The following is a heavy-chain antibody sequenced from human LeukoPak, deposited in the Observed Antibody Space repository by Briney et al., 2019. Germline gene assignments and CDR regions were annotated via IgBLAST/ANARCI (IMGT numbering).Heavy chain of an antibody. V-gene: IGHV3-21*01. J-gene: IGHJ3*01. Sequence: GGSLRLSCAASGFTFSSYSMNWVRQAPGKGLEWVSSISSSSSYIYYADSVKGRFTISRDNAKNSLYLQMNSLRAEDTAVYYCERNKGVGGVFDFWGQGKMVTVSS. CDR2: ISSSSSYI. D-gene: IGHD2-15*01. CDR3: ERNKGVGGVFDF. CDR1: GFTFSSYS.